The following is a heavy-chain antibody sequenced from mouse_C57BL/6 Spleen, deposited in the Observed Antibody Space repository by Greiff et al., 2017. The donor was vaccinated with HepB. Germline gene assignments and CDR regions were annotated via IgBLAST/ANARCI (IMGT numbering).Heavy chain of an antibody. J-gene: IGHJ2*01. CDR3: ARWIGSSYFDY. D-gene: IGHD1-1*01. Sequence: VQLQQPGAELVRPGTSVKLSCKASGYTFTSYWMHWVKQSPGQGLEWIGVIEPSDSYHNYNQKFKGKATMTVDTSSSTAYMQLSSLTSEDSAVYYCARWIGSSYFDYWGQGTTLTVSS. CDR1: GYTFTSYW. V-gene: IGHV1-59*01. CDR2: IEPSDSYH.